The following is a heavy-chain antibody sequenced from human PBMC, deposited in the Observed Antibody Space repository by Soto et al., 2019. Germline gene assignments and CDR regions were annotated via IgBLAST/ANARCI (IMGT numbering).Heavy chain of an antibody. J-gene: IGHJ1*01. D-gene: IGHD6-19*01. CDR3: AKVAPHSSAHSDYLQH. Sequence: GGSLRLSCAGSGFTFEEDAMHWVRQAPGKGLEWVASITWNGVNIGYADSVKGRFTISRHNAKNSLYLQMNNLRAEDTALYYCAKVAPHSSAHSDYLQHWGKGTLVTACS. V-gene: IGHV3-9*01. CDR2: ITWNGVNI. CDR1: GFTFEEDA.